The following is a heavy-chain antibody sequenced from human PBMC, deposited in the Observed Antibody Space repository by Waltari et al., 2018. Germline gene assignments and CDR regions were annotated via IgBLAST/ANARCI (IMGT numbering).Heavy chain of an antibody. Sequence: QLQLQESGPGLVKPSETLFLTCNVSGGSISDTSYFWGWVRQPPGQGLEWIGSISRRESALYKSSLTSRATISFDNAKNQLYLKLSSVTAADTAVYYCAPYSSVRGWFDPWGQGTLVTVSS. D-gene: IGHD6-25*01. CDR1: GGSISDTSYF. CDR3: APYSSVRGWFDP. J-gene: IGHJ5*02. V-gene: IGHV4-39*07. CDR2: ISRRESA.